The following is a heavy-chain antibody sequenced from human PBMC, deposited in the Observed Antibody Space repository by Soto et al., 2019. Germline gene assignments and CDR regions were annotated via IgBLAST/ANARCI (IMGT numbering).Heavy chain of an antibody. CDR1: GESFSGYY. Sequence: SETLSLTCAVYGESFSGYYWSWIRQPPGKGLEWIGEINHAGSTNSNPSLKSRVTISIDTSKNQFSLKLSSVTAADTAVYYRARAGDYDILPGSTGPFDYWGEGILVTVSS. V-gene: IGHV4-34*01. D-gene: IGHD3-9*01. CDR3: ARAGDYDILPGSTGPFDY. CDR2: INHAGST. J-gene: IGHJ4*02.